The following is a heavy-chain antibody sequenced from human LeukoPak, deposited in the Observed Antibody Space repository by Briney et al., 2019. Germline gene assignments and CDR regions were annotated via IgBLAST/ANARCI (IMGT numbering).Heavy chain of an antibody. CDR1: GYTFTSCD. CDR3: ATLGYSGSYGDY. J-gene: IGHJ4*02. CDR2: MNPNSGNT. D-gene: IGHD1-26*01. V-gene: IGHV1-8*03. Sequence: ASVKVSCKASGYTFTSCDINWVRQATGQGLEWMGWMNPNSGNTGYAQKFQGRVTITRNTSISTAYMELSSLRSEDTAVYYCATLGYSGSYGDYWGQGTLVTVSS.